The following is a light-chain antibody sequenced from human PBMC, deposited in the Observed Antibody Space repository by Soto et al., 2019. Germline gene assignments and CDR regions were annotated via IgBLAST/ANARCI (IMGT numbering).Light chain of an antibody. Sequence: EIVMTQSPATLSVSPGERATLSCRASQTISSNLAWYQQNPGQAPRLLIHGASTRATGVPARFSGSGSGTEFALTITSLQSEDFAVYYCQQYHNWSPQYTFGQGTKLQIK. CDR1: QTISSN. CDR3: QQYHNWSPQYT. J-gene: IGKJ2*01. V-gene: IGKV3-15*01. CDR2: GAS.